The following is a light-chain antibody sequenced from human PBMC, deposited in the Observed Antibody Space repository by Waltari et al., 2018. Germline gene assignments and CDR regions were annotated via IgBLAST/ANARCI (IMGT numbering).Light chain of an antibody. CDR3: QQYNSYSWT. CDR2: KAS. V-gene: IGKV1-5*03. J-gene: IGKJ1*01. CDR1: QSISSL. Sequence: DIQMTQSPSTLSASVGDRVNITCRASQSISSLLAWYQQKPGKAPKLLIYKASSLESGVPARFSGSGSGTEFTLTISSLQPDDFATYYCQQYNSYSWTFGQGTKVEIK.